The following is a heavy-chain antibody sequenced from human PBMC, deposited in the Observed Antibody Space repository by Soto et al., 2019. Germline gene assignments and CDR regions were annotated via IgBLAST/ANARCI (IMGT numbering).Heavy chain of an antibody. D-gene: IGHD3-10*01. J-gene: IGHJ6*02. CDR1: GFTFSNFE. Sequence: GGSLRLSCAASGFTFSNFEMHWVRQAPGKGLEWVSYINTAGSTKYYAESVRGRFTISRDNAKNSLFLQMDSLRAEDTAVYYCARDRGYDAHDYYYNAMDVWGQGTTVTVSS. V-gene: IGHV3-48*03. CDR3: ARDRGYDAHDYYYNAMDV. CDR2: INTAGSTK.